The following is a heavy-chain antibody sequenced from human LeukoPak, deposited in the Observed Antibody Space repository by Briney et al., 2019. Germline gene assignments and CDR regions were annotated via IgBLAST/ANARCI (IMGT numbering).Heavy chain of an antibody. CDR3: ARSPYDFWSGYPNWFDP. Sequence: PSETLSLTCTVSGGSISSSSSYWGWIRQPPGKGLEWIGSIYYSGSTYYNPSLKSRVTISVDTSKNQFPLKLSSVTAADTAVYYCARSPYDFWSGYPNWFDPWGQGTLVTVSS. J-gene: IGHJ5*02. CDR2: IYYSGST. D-gene: IGHD3-3*01. CDR1: GGSISSSSSY. V-gene: IGHV4-39*01.